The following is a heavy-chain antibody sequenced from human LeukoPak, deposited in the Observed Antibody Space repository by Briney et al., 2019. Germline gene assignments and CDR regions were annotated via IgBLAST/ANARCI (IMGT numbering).Heavy chain of an antibody. V-gene: IGHV3-30*18. D-gene: IGHD4-23*01. J-gene: IGHJ4*02. CDR1: GFTFSSYG. Sequence: GGPLRLSCAASGFTFSSYGMHWVRQAPGKGLEWVAVISYDGSNKYYADSVKGRFTISRDNSKNTLYLQMNSLRAEDTAVYYCAKEGNSAFFDYWGQGTLVTVSS. CDR2: ISYDGSNK. CDR3: AKEGNSAFFDY.